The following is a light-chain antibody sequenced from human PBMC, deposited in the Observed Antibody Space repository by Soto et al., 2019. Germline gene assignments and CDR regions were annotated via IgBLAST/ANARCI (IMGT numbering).Light chain of an antibody. CDR2: GAS. CDR1: QSVGASY. Sequence: EIVLTQSPGTLSLSQGERATLSCRASQSVGASYLAWYQQKPGQAPRLLINGASSRATGIPDRFSGSGSGADFTLTISRLEPEDFAVYYCQQYGSSSWTFGQGTKV. J-gene: IGKJ1*01. V-gene: IGKV3-20*01. CDR3: QQYGSSSWT.